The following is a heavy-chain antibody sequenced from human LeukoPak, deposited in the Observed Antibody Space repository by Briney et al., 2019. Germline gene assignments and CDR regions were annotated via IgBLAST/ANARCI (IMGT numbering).Heavy chain of an antibody. V-gene: IGHV1-18*01. CDR2: ISGYSGNT. Sequence: ASVKVSCKASGYTFTSYGISWVRQAPGQGLEWMGWISGYSGNTNYVQKFQGRVPMATDTSTSTVYMELRSLRSDDTAVYYCARDIATVVHQEWGQGTLVTVSS. D-gene: IGHD2-2*01. CDR3: ARDIATVVHQE. CDR1: GYTFTSYG. J-gene: IGHJ4*02.